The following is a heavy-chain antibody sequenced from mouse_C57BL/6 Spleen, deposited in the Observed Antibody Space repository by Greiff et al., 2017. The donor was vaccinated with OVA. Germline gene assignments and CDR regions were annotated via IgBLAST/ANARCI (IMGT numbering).Heavy chain of an antibody. CDR3: ARAEYGSSYRYSEV. J-gene: IGHJ1*03. Sequence: VQLQQPGAELVKPGASVKMSCKASGYTFTSYWITWVKQRPGQGLEWIGDIYPGSGSTNYNEKFKSKATLTVDTSSSTAYMQLSSLTSEDSAVYYCARAEYGSSYRYSEVWGTGTTGTVSS. D-gene: IGHD1-1*01. CDR1: GYTFTSYW. V-gene: IGHV1-55*01. CDR2: IYPGSGST.